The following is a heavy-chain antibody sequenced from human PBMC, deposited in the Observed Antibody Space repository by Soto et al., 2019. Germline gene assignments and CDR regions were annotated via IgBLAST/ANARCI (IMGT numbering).Heavy chain of an antibody. CDR1: GFTFSSYA. Sequence: QVQLVETGGGVVQPGRSLRLSCAASGFTFSSYAMHWVRQAPGKGLEWVAVISYDGSNKYYADSVKGRFTISRDNSKNTLYLQMNSLRAEDTAVYYCAREGEDGSGSYKAFDIWGQGTMVTVSS. CDR2: ISYDGSNK. J-gene: IGHJ3*02. V-gene: IGHV3-30-3*01. CDR3: AREGEDGSGSYKAFDI. D-gene: IGHD3-10*01.